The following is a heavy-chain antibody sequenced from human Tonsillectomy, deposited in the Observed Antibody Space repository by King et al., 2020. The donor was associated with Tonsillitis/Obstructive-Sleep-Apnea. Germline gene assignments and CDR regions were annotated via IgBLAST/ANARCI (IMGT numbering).Heavy chain of an antibody. J-gene: IGHJ4*02. D-gene: IGHD3-3*01. Sequence: VKLVESGGGLVKPGGSLRLSCAASGFTFSDDYMNWLRQAPGKGLEWLSYISSGGTYINYADSAKGRFTISRDNARNSLYLQMNSLRAEDTAMYYCARANIWSGPLDSWGQGTLVTVSS. CDR2: ISSGGTYI. CDR3: ARANIWSGPLDS. CDR1: GFTFSDDY. V-gene: IGHV3-11*05.